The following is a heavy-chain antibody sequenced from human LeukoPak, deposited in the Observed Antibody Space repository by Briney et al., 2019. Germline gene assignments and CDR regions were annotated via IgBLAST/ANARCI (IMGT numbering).Heavy chain of an antibody. D-gene: IGHD2-21*01. Sequence: PGGSLRLSCVASGFSFGKYAMSWVRQAPGKGLQWVSQISGTGGATWYAGFARDRFTISRDNSKKTLYLQMSGLRVEDTAMYYCVKDPRDTYGTNWFVSWGQGTLLIVSS. CDR2: ISGTGGAT. CDR1: GFSFGKYA. CDR3: VKDPRDTYGTNWFVS. V-gene: IGHV3-23*01. J-gene: IGHJ5*01.